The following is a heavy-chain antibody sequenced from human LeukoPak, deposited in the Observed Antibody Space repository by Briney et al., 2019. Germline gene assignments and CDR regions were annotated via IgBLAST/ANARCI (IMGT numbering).Heavy chain of an antibody. J-gene: IGHJ6*03. D-gene: IGHD3-3*01. CDR2: ISAYNGHT. CDR1: GYTFTNYG. Sequence: GASVKVSCKASGYTFTNYGISWVRQAPGQGLEWMGWISAYNGHTKYAQKVQGRVTMTRDTSTSTAYMELSSLRSEDTAVYYCARGFYDFRYYYYMDVWGKGTTVTVSS. V-gene: IGHV1-18*01. CDR3: ARGFYDFRYYYYMDV.